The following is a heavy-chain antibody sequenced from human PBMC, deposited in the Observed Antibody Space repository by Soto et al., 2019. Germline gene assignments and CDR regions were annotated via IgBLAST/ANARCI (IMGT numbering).Heavy chain of an antibody. CDR3: ATEYTTSRYFDY. D-gene: IGHD6-6*01. J-gene: IGHJ4*02. Sequence: GGSLRLSCAASGFTFSSCWMHWVRQAPGKGLVWVSRINSDGSYTTYADSVKGRFTISRDNAKNTLYLQMTGLRAEDTAVYYCATEYTTSRYFDYWGQGTLVTVSS. V-gene: IGHV3-74*01. CDR1: GFTFSSCW. CDR2: INSDGSYT.